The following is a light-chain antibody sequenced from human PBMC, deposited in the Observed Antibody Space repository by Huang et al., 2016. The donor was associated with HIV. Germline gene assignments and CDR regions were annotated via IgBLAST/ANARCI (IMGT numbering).Light chain of an antibody. Sequence: EIVLTQSPATLSLSPGERATLSCRASQSVSSYLAWYQQKPGQAPRLLIYDASNRATGSPARFSGSGSGTDFTITISSLEPEDFAVYYCQQRSNWPPNFGQGTRLEIK. CDR2: DAS. V-gene: IGKV3-11*01. CDR1: QSVSSY. J-gene: IGKJ5*01. CDR3: QQRSNWPPN.